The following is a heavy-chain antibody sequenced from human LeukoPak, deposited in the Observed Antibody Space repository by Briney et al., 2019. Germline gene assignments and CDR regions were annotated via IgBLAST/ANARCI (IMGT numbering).Heavy chain of an antibody. D-gene: IGHD2-2*01. CDR2: INTDGSTT. Sequence: GGSLRLSCEASEFSFTNYWMYWVRQAPGKGLAWVSAINTDGSTTTYADSVKGRFTISRDNARNTLYLQMNSLRAEDTAVYYCARALFRVPYYFDFWGQGTLVTVSS. J-gene: IGHJ4*02. CDR3: ARALFRVPYYFDF. V-gene: IGHV3-74*01. CDR1: EFSFTNYW.